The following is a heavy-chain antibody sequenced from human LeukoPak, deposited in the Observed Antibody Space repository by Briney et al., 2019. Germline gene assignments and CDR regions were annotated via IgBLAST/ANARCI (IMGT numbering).Heavy chain of an antibody. CDR2: IYYSGST. CDR1: GGSISSSSYY. CDR3: ARAGFVSSSWDNWFDP. Sequence: PSETLSLTCTVSGGSISSSSYYWSWVRQPPGKGLEWIGYIYYSGSTNYNPSLKSRVTISVDTSKNQFSLKLSSVTAADTAVYYCARAGFVSSSWDNWFDPWGQGTLVTVSS. J-gene: IGHJ5*02. D-gene: IGHD6-13*01. V-gene: IGHV4-61*01.